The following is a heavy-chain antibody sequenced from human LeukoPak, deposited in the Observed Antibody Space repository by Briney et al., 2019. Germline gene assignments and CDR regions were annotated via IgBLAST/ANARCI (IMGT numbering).Heavy chain of an antibody. CDR1: GYSINRGYY. V-gene: IGHV4-38-2*01. Sequence: PSETLSLTCAVSGYSINRGYYWGWIRQPPGKGLGWIGRIYHSGSTYYNPSLKSRVMISVHTSKNQFSLKLSSVTAADTAVYYCARVEMATSTVVPHYFDYWGQGTLVTVSS. CDR3: ARVEMATSTVVPHYFDY. J-gene: IGHJ4*02. CDR2: IYHSGST. D-gene: IGHD5-24*01.